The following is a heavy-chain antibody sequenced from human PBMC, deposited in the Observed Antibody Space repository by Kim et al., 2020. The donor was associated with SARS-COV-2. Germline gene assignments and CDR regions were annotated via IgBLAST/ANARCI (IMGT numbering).Heavy chain of an antibody. Sequence: TYSTPSLKSRVTISVDTSKNQFSLKLSSVTAADTAVYYCARDSATTCMDVWGQGTTVTVSS. D-gene: IGHD1-7*01. CDR3: ARDSATTCMDV. CDR2: T. J-gene: IGHJ6*02. V-gene: IGHV4-31*02.